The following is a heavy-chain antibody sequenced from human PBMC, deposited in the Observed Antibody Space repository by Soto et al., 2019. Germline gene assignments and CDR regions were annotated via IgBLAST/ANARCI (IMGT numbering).Heavy chain of an antibody. D-gene: IGHD4-17*01. J-gene: IGHJ4*02. CDR3: ARGRYGDY. Sequence: QVQLVQSGAEVKKPGASVKVSCKASGYTFTTYGISWVRQAPGQGLEWVGWISAYSGNTKYAQKRQGRGTVTTDTSTSTAYMEVRGLRSDDTAVYYCARGRYGDYWGQGTLVTTSS. V-gene: IGHV1-18*01. CDR1: GYTFTTYG. CDR2: ISAYSGNT.